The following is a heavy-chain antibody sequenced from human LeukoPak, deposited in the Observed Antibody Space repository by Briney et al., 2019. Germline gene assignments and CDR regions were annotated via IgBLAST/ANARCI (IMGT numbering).Heavy chain of an antibody. CDR1: GFVFSSYW. D-gene: IGHD1-1*01. CDR2: IKDDESQK. CDR3: ARDRGGKDF. Sequence: PGGSLRLSCTASGFVFSSYWMGWVRQAPGKGLEWVANIKDDESQKYYGDSVKGRFTISRDNAKKSLYLQMNSLRADDTAVYYCARDRGGKDFWGQGTLVVVSS. J-gene: IGHJ4*02. V-gene: IGHV3-7*03.